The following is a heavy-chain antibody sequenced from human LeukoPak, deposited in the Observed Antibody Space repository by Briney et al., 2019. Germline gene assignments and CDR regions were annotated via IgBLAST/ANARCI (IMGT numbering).Heavy chain of an antibody. D-gene: IGHD3-10*01. CDR2: VYYSGTT. CDR3: ARDRGLWFGELLDY. Sequence: SETLSLTCTVSGGSISNYYWSWIRQSPEKGLEWIGYVYYSGTTNYNPSLKSRVTISVDTSKNQFSLKLISVTAADTAVYYCARDRGLWFGELLDYWGPGTLVTVSS. V-gene: IGHV4-59*01. CDR1: GGSISNYY. J-gene: IGHJ4*02.